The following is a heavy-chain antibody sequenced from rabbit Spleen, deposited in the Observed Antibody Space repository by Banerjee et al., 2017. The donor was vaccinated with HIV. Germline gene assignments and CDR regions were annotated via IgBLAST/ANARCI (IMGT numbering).Heavy chain of an antibody. Sequence: QEQLEESGGGLVKPEGSLTLTCKASGFSFSDRDVMCWVRQAPGKGLEWIACINTATGKAAYASWAKGRFTISKTSSTTVTLQVTSLTAADTATYFCASGYSDIYLDLWGPGTLVTVS. J-gene: IGHJ4*01. V-gene: IGHV1S45*01. CDR2: INTATGKA. D-gene: IGHD1-1*01. CDR1: GFSFSDRDV. CDR3: ASGYSDIYLDL.